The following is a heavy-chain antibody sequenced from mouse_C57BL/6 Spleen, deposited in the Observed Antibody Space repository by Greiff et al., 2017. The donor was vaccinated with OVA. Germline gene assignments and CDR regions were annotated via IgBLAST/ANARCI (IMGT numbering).Heavy chain of an antibody. CDR1: GFSFNTYA. CDR3: VRSPLYYGSSYWYFDV. V-gene: IGHV10-1*01. CDR2: IRSKSNNYAT. D-gene: IGHD1-1*01. Sequence: GGGLVQPKGSLKLSCAASGFSFNTYAMNWVRQAPGKGLEWVARIRSKSNNYATYYADSVKDRFTISRDDSESMLYLQMNNLKTEDTAMYYCVRSPLYYGSSYWYFDVWGTGTTVTVSS. J-gene: IGHJ1*03.